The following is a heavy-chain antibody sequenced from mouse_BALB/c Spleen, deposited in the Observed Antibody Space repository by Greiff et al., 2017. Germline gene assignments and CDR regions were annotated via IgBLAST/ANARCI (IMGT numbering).Heavy chain of an antibody. CDR2: INPSNGGT. CDR1: GYTFTSYY. Sequence: QVQLQQSGAELVKPGASVKLSCKASGYTFTSYYMYWVKQRPGQGLEWIGEINPSNGGTNFNEKFKSKATLTVDKSSSTAYMQLSSLTSEDSAVYYCTRRLRRAMDYWGQGTSVTVSS. V-gene: IGHV1S81*02. D-gene: IGHD2-2*01. J-gene: IGHJ4*01. CDR3: TRRLRRAMDY.